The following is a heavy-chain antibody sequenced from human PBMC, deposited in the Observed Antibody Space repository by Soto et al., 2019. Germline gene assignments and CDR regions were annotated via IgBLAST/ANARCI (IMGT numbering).Heavy chain of an antibody. CDR1: GYTFTSYD. V-gene: IGHV1-8*01. J-gene: IGHJ5*02. CDR3: ARGRGYYYGSGSFAFDP. Sequence: ASVKVSCKASGYTFTSYDINWVRQATGQGLEWMGWMNPNSGNTGYAQKFQGRVTMTRNTSISTAYMELSSLRSEDTAVYYCARGRGYYYGSGSFAFDPWGQGTLVTVSS. D-gene: IGHD3-10*01. CDR2: MNPNSGNT.